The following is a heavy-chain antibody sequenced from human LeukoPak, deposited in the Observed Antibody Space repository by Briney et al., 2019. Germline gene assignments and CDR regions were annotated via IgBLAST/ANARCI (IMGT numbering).Heavy chain of an antibody. CDR3: AKDLSWSAMAVAGWFDY. Sequence: GGSLRLSCAASGFTFSTYTMAWVRQAPGGGLEWVSAIGGDGVGGTFYADSVKGRFAISRDNSKSTLYLQMNSLRAEDTAVYYCAKDLSWSAMAVAGWFDYWGQGTLVTVSS. CDR2: IGGDGVGGT. CDR1: GFTFSTYT. J-gene: IGHJ4*02. D-gene: IGHD6-19*01. V-gene: IGHV3-23*01.